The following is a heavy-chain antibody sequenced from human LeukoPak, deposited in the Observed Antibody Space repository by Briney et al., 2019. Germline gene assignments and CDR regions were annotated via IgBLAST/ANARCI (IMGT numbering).Heavy chain of an antibody. CDR1: GFTVSSNY. J-gene: IGHJ4*02. Sequence: PGGSLRLSCAAPGFTVSSNYMSWVRQAPGKGLEWVSVIYSGGSTYYADSVKGRFTISRDNSKNTLYLQMNSLRAEDTAVYYCARGSIVKGFGYWGQGTLVTVSS. CDR2: IYSGGST. CDR3: ARGSIVKGFGY. D-gene: IGHD2/OR15-2a*01. V-gene: IGHV3-53*01.